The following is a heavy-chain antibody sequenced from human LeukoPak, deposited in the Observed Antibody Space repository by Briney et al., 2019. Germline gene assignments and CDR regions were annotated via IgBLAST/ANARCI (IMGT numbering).Heavy chain of an antibody. V-gene: IGHV3-7*01. J-gene: IGHJ6*03. D-gene: IGHD3-3*01. CDR1: GFTFKNYW. Sequence: GGSLRLSCAAPGFTFKNYWMSWGRQAPGKGLGWVANIKQDGSEKYYVDSVKGRFTISRDNAKNSLYLELNSLRAEDTAVYYCARVLDFWSGYYAASKYYYYMDVWGKGTTVIVSS. CDR2: IKQDGSEK. CDR3: ARVLDFWSGYYAASKYYYYMDV.